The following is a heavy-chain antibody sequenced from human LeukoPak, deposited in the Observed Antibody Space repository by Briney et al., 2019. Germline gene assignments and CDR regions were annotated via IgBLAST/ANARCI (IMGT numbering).Heavy chain of an antibody. J-gene: IGHJ5*02. V-gene: IGHV4-4*07. CDR3: ARDRYDSVYNWFDP. D-gene: IGHD3-22*01. CDR1: GGSISNYY. CDR2: IYTSGST. Sequence: PSETLPLTCTVSGGSISNYYWSWIRQPAGKGLEWIGRIYTSGSTNYNPNYNPSLKSRVTMSVDTSKNQFSLKLTSVTAADPAVYYCARDRYDSVYNWFDPWGQGTLVSVPS.